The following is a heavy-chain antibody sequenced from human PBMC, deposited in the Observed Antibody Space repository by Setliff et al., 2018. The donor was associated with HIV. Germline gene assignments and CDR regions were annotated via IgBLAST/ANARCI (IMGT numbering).Heavy chain of an antibody. CDR3: ARGRRGWDIVPYYYYYMDV. J-gene: IGHJ6*03. D-gene: IGHD2-8*01. CDR2: IYSGGTT. V-gene: IGHV4-39*01. Sequence: PSETLSLTCTVSGDSISSGGYYWSWIRQHPGKGLEWIGNIYSGGTTYYNSSLRSRISLSVDTSKNQFSLKLSSVTVADTSVYYCARGRRGWDIVPYYYYYMDVWGNGTTVTVSS. CDR1: GDSISSGGYY.